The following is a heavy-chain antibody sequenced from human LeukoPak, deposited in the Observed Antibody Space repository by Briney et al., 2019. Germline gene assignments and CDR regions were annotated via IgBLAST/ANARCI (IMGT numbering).Heavy chain of an antibody. D-gene: IGHD6-19*01. Sequence: ASVKVSCKASGYTFTSYAMNWVRQAPGQGLEWMGWINTNTGNPTYAQGFTGRFVFSLDTSVSMAYLQISSLKAEDTAVYYCARGGGWYRRDAFDIWGQGTMVTVSS. V-gene: IGHV7-4-1*04. CDR3: ARGGGWYRRDAFDI. CDR2: INTNTGNP. CDR1: GYTFTSYA. J-gene: IGHJ3*02.